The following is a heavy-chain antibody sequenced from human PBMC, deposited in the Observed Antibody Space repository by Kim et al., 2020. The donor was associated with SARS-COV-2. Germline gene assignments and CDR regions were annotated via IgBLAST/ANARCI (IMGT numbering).Heavy chain of an antibody. CDR2: IDTDGSIM. D-gene: IGHD3-16*01. CDR1: GFAFSPYW. Sequence: GGSLRLSCAASGFAFSPYWMHWVRQVPGQGLMWVSQIDTDGSIMTYSEAVLGRFSISRDNAKNTLYLQMNSLRVEDTAIYYCIRDNIQPGDLWGQGVMVTVSS. V-gene: IGHV3-74*01. J-gene: IGHJ4*02. CDR3: IRDNIQPGDL.